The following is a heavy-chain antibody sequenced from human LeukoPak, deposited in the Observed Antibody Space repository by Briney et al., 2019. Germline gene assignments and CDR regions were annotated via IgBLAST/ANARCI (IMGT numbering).Heavy chain of an antibody. CDR2: VTGSGSST. CDR3: AKADNSGYYYVY. J-gene: IGHJ4*02. Sequence: GGSLRLSCAASGFTFNNYAMSWVRQASGKGLEWVSAVTGSGSSTYYADSVKGRFAISRDNSKNTLYLQMNSLRAEDTAVYYCAKADNSGYYYVYWGQGTLVTVSS. V-gene: IGHV3-23*01. CDR1: GFTFNNYA. D-gene: IGHD3-22*01.